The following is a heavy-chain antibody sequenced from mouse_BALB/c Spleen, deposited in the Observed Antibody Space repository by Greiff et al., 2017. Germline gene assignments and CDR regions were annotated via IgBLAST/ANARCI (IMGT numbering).Heavy chain of an antibody. CDR2: ISSGGST. Sequence: DVMLVESGGGLVKPGGSLKLSCAASGFTFSSYAMSWVRQTPEKRLEWVASISSGGSTYYPDSVKGRFTISRDNARNILYLQMSSLRSEDTAMYYCARDSYDYYAMDYWGQGTSVTFSS. J-gene: IGHJ4*01. V-gene: IGHV5-6-5*01. CDR3: ARDSYDYYAMDY. CDR1: GFTFSSYA.